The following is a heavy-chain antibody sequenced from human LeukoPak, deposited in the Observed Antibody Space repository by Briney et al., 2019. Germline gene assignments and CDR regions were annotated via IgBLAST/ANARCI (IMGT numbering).Heavy chain of an antibody. CDR1: GNSISRGYY. CDR3: ARQHDSYYYYYIDV. CDR2: LYHSDSA. Sequence: PSETLSLTCAVSGNSISRGYYWVWIRHPPGRGLEWIGSLYHSDSAYYNTSLRSRVSMSVDTSNNQFSLTLTFVTAADTAVYYCARQHDSYYYYYIDVWGSGTTVTVSS. J-gene: IGHJ6*03. V-gene: IGHV4-38-2*01.